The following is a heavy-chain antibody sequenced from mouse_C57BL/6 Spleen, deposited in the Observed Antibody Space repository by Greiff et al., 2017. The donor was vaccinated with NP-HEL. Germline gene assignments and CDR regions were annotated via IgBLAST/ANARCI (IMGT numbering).Heavy chain of an antibody. CDR2: ISDGGSYT. CDR1: GFTFSSYA. Sequence: EVQRVESGGGLVKPGGSLKLSCAASGFTFSSYAMSWVRQTPEKRLEWVATISDGGSYTYYPDNVKGRFTISRDNAKNNLYLQMSHLKSEDTAMYYCARDVRDYFDDWGQGTTLTVSS. CDR3: ARDVRDYFDD. J-gene: IGHJ2*01. V-gene: IGHV5-4*01.